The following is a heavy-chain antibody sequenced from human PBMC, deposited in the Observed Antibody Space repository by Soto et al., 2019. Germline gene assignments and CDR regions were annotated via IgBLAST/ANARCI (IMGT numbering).Heavy chain of an antibody. CDR1: GFTFSSYG. CDR2: ISYDGSNK. J-gene: IGHJ4*02. V-gene: IGHV3-30*03. Sequence: QVQLVESGGGVVQPGRSLRLSCAASGFTFSSYGMHWVRQAPGKGLEWVAVISYDGSNKYYADSVKGRFTISRDNSKNTLYLQMNSLRAEDTAVHCCATVTGPNSGDAPDYWGQGTLVTVSS. CDR3: ATVTGPNSGDAPDY. D-gene: IGHD4-17*01.